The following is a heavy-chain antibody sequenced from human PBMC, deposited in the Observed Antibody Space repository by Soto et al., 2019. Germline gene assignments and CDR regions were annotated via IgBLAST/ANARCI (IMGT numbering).Heavy chain of an antibody. D-gene: IGHD3-10*01. CDR1: AFTFSSYA. CDR3: AILNYGSGNTDMVDP. J-gene: IGHJ5*02. CDR2: ISGSGGST. V-gene: IGHV3-23*01. Sequence: EVQLLESGGGLVQPGGSLRLSCAASAFTFSSYAMSWVRQAPGKGLEWVSAISGSGGSTYYADSVKGRFTISRDNSKNTLYLQMNSLRVEDTAVYYCAILNYGSGNTDMVDPWGQGTLVTVSS.